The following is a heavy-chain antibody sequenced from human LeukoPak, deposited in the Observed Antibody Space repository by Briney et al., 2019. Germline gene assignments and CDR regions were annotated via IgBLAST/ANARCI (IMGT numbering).Heavy chain of an antibody. D-gene: IGHD3-22*01. CDR2: IYHSGST. CDR1: GVSISSGGYS. V-gene: IGHV4-30-2*01. J-gene: IGHJ4*02. Sequence: SRTLSLTCAVSGVSISSGGYSWSWIRQPPGKGLEWIGYIYHSGSTYYNPSLKSRVTISVDRSKNQFSLKLSSVTAADTAVYYCARALDYYDSSGYYYGRGPIDYWGQGTLVTVSS. CDR3: ARALDYYDSSGYYYGRGPIDY.